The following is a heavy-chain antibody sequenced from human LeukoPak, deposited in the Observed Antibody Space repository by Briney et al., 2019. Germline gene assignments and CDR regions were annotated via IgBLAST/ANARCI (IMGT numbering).Heavy chain of an antibody. Sequence: ASVKVSCKASGYTFTSYDINWVRQATGQGLEWMGWMNPNSGNTGYAQKFQGRVTMTRNTSISTAYMELGSLRSEDTAVYYCARGSGSYYYYYYMDVWGKGTTVTISS. V-gene: IGHV1-8*01. CDR1: GYTFTSYD. CDR3: ARGSGSYYYYYYMDV. D-gene: IGHD3-10*01. J-gene: IGHJ6*03. CDR2: MNPNSGNT.